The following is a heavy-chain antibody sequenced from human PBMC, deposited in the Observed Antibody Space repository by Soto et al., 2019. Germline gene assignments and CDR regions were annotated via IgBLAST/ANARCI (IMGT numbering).Heavy chain of an antibody. V-gene: IGHV1-69*12. J-gene: IGHJ4*02. CDR1: GGTFSSYA. Sequence: QVQLVQSGAEVKKPGSSVKVSCKASGGTFSSYAISWVRQAPGQGLEWMGGIIPIFGTANYAQKFQGRVTSTADESTSAAYMERSSLRSEDTAVYYCARHSGGYGYGYVDYCGQGTLVTVSS. D-gene: IGHD5-18*01. CDR3: ARHSGGYGYGYVDY. CDR2: IIPIFGTA.